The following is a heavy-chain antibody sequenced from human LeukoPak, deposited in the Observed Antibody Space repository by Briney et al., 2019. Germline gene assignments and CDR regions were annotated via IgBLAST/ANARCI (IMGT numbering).Heavy chain of an antibody. Sequence: GGSLRLSCAASGFSFSSYTMKWRRQAPGKGLEWVSSIRTNNYRYGAGSVKGRFTISRDDAKNSLFLQMDSLRAEDTAVYYCARDGHFDFWGQGTLVTVSS. CDR2: IRTNNYR. J-gene: IGHJ4*02. CDR1: GFSFSSYT. CDR3: ARDGHFDF. D-gene: IGHD3/OR15-3a*01. V-gene: IGHV3-21*01.